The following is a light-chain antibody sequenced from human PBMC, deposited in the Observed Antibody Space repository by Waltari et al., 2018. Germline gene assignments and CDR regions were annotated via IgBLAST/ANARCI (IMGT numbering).Light chain of an antibody. V-gene: IGKV3-15*01. Sequence: ETVMTQSPVTLSVSPGESATLSCRATASVGTNLAWYLQKPGQPPRLLIYHASARATGVPNRFSGSGSGTEFTLTISSLQSEDFALYFCQQYNNWPPLTFGGGTKVEMK. CDR2: HAS. CDR3: QQYNNWPPLT. CDR1: ASVGTN. J-gene: IGKJ4*01.